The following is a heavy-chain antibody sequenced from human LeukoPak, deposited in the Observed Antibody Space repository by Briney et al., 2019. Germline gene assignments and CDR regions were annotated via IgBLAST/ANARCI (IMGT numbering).Heavy chain of an antibody. J-gene: IGHJ4*02. CDR2: ISYEGST. V-gene: IGHV4-34*01. CDR3: AANRDGYKLPHY. CDR1: GASFSGFF. Sequence: SETLSLTCAVHGASFSGFFWSWIRQSPGKGLEFIGEISYEGSTNYKPSLNSRVTISVDTSKNQFSLKLSSLTAADTAVYYCAANRDGYKLPHYWGQGILVTVSS. D-gene: IGHD5-24*01.